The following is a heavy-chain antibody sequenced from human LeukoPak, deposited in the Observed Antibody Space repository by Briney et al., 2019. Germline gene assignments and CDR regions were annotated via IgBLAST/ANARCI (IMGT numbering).Heavy chain of an antibody. CDR3: ARGRMATKTNYFDY. J-gene: IGHJ4*02. V-gene: IGHV1-69*05. CDR2: IIPIFGTA. D-gene: IGHD5-24*01. CDR1: GGTFSSYA. Sequence: GASVKVSCKASGGTFSSYAISWVRQAPGQGLEWMGGIIPIFGTANYAQKFQGRVTITTDESTSTPYMELSSLRSEDTAVYYCARGRMATKTNYFDYWGQGTLVTVSS.